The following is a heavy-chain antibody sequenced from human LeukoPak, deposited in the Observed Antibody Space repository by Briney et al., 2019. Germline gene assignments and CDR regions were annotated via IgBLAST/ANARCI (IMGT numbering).Heavy chain of an antibody. CDR2: IKQDGSEK. Sequence: GGSLRLSCAASGFIFSSHGMNWVRQAPGKGLEWVANIKQDGSEKYYVDSVKGRFTISRDNAKNSLYLQMNSLRAEDTAVYYCARDYGDYWGQGTLVTVSS. CDR3: ARDYGDY. J-gene: IGHJ4*02. CDR1: GFIFSSHG. V-gene: IGHV3-7*01. D-gene: IGHD4-17*01.